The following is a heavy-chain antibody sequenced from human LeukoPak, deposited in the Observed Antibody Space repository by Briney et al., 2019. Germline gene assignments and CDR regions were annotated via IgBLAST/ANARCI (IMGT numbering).Heavy chain of an antibody. J-gene: IGHJ5*02. V-gene: IGHV1-2*02. CDR1: GYTFTGYY. CDR3: ARDISSSSHWFDP. Sequence: ASVKVSYKASGYTFTGYYMHWVRQAPGQGLEWMGWINPNSGGTNYAQKFQGRVTMTRDTSISTAYMELSRLRSDDTAVYYCARDISSSSHWFDPWGQGTLVTVSS. CDR2: INPNSGGT. D-gene: IGHD6-6*01.